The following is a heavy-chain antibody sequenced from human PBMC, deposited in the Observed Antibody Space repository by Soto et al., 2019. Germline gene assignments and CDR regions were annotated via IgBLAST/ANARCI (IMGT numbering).Heavy chain of an antibody. V-gene: IGHV3-30-3*01. CDR2: ISYDGSSK. J-gene: IGHJ4*02. D-gene: IGHD6-19*01. CDR1: GFTISSFS. CDR3: ARTTAVAGTPEFDY. Sequence: GGSLRLSCVASGFTISSFSLHWVRQAPSKGLEWLALISYDGSSKYNADSVKGRFTISRENSNNTLYLQLSSLRPEDTAVYYCARTTAVAGTPEFDYWGQGALVPVSS.